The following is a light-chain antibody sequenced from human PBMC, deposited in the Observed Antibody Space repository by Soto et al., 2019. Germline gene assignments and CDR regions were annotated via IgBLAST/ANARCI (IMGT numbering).Light chain of an antibody. Sequence: QSALTQPASVSGSPGQSITISCTGTSSDIGSYIYVSWYQHHPGKAPKLLIYNVSNRPSGVSNRFSGSKSGNTASLTISGLQVEDEADYFCSTYTVSRWRFGGGTKLTVL. CDR1: SSDIGSYIY. V-gene: IGLV2-14*03. J-gene: IGLJ2*01. CDR3: STYTVSRWR. CDR2: NVS.